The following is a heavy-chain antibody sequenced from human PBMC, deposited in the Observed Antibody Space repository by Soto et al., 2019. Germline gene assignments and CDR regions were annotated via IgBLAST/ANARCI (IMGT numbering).Heavy chain of an antibody. V-gene: IGHV3-23*01. CDR2: ISGSGGST. D-gene: IGHD3-22*01. Sequence: VGSLRLSCAASGFTFSSYAMSWVRQAPGKGLEWVSAISGSGGSTYYADSVKGRFTISRDNSKNTLYLQMNSLRAEDTAVYYCAKVRTPYYYDSSGYSLDYWGQGTLVTVSS. J-gene: IGHJ4*02. CDR3: AKVRTPYYYDSSGYSLDY. CDR1: GFTFSSYA.